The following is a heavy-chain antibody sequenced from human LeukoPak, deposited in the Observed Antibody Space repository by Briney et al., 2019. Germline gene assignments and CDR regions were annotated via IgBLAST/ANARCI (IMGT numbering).Heavy chain of an antibody. V-gene: IGHV3-23*01. CDR3: AKGGGARPFDY. CDR1: GFTFSSSA. D-gene: IGHD3-16*01. CDR2: ISASGGST. Sequence: GKSLRLSCAASGFTFSSSAMSWVRQVPGKGLEWVSGISASGGSTSYADSVRGRFTISRDNSKNTLYVQMNSLRAEDTAVYYCAKGGGARPFDYWGQGTLVTVSS. J-gene: IGHJ4*02.